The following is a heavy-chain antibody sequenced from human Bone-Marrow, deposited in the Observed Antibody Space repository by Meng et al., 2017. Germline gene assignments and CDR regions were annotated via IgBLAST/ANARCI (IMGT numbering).Heavy chain of an antibody. CDR3: ARGGYCSGGSCN. CDR1: GGSFSGYY. D-gene: IGHD2-15*01. CDR2: INHSGST. V-gene: IGHV4-34*01. J-gene: IGHJ4*02. Sequence: QVQLQQWGAGRLKPSETLSLTCAVYGGSFSGYYWSWIRQPPGKGLEWIGEINHSGSTNYNPSPKSRVTISVDTSKNQFSLKLSSVTAADTAVYYCARGGYCSGGSCNWGQGTLVTVSS.